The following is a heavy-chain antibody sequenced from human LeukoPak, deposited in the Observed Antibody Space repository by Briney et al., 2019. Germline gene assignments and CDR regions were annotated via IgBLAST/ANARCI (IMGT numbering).Heavy chain of an antibody. CDR2: ISYDGSNK. Sequence: PGRSLRLSCAASGFTFSSYGMHWVRQAPGKGLEWVAVISYDGSNKYYADSVKGRFTISRDNSKNTLYLQMNSLRAEDTAVYYCAKDHSQYSGYDYYFDYWGQGTLVTVSS. CDR1: GFTFSSYG. CDR3: AKDHSQYSGYDYYFDY. J-gene: IGHJ4*02. D-gene: IGHD5-12*01. V-gene: IGHV3-30*18.